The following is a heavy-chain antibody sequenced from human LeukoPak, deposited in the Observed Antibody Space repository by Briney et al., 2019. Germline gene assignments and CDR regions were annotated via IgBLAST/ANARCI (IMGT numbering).Heavy chain of an antibody. V-gene: IGHV3-48*01. Sequence: GGSLRLSGAASGFTFSSYGMNWVRQAPGKGLEWLSYLSNTNMIHYAESVKGRFTISRDNAKNSLYLQMDGLRAEDTAVYYCARRGETAMVGDYWGRGTLVTVSS. CDR3: ARRGETAMVGDY. CDR2: LSNTNMI. D-gene: IGHD5-18*01. CDR1: GFTFSSYG. J-gene: IGHJ4*02.